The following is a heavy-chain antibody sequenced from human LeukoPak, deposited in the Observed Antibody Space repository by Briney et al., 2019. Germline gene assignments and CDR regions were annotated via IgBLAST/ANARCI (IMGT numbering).Heavy chain of an antibody. CDR1: GFTFSSYW. CDR2: INSDGSST. D-gene: IGHD2-15*01. Sequence: GGSLRLSCAASGFTFSSYWMHWVRQAPGKGLVWVSRINSDGSSTSYADSVKGRFTISRDNAKNTLYLQMNSLRAEDTAVYYWERPPPRSASFDLGGRAPWVIASS. CDR3: ERPPPRSASFDL. V-gene: IGHV3-74*01. J-gene: IGHJ2*01.